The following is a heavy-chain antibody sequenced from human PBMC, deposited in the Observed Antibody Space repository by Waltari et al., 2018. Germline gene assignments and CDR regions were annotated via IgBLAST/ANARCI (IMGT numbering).Heavy chain of an antibody. V-gene: IGHV5-51*01. CDR1: GYSFTSYW. CDR2: IYPGDPET. CDR3: ARQSPGSATYYYYMDV. Sequence: EVQLVQSGAEVKKPGESLKISCKGSGYSFTSYWIGWVRQMPGKGLEWMGIIYPGDPETRYSPSLQGQVTISADKSISTAYLQWSSLKASDTAMYYCARQSPGSATYYYYMDVWGKGTTVTVSS. J-gene: IGHJ6*03. D-gene: IGHD3-10*01.